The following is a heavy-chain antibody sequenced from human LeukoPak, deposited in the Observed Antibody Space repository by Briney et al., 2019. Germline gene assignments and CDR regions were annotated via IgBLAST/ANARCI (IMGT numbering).Heavy chain of an antibody. V-gene: IGHV1-2*02. D-gene: IGHD5-18*01. J-gene: IGHJ4*02. CDR3: ARDLSRGYSYGLDS. CDR2: INSNSGGT. CDR1: GYTFTGYY. Sequence: ASVKVSCKASGYTFTGYYMHWVRQAPGQGLEWMGWINSNSGGTNYAQNFQGRVTMTRDESISTVYMELSRLRSDDTAVYYCARDLSRGYSYGLDSWGQGTLVTVSS.